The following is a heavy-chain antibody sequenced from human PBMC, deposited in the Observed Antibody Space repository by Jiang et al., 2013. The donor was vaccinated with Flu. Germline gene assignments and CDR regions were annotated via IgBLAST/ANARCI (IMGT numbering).Heavy chain of an antibody. Sequence: GLGLVKPSETLSLTCTVSGGSISSYYWSWIRQPPGKGLEWIGYIYYSGSTNYNPSLKSRVTISVDTSKNQFSLKLSSVTAADTAVYYCARDRRPISRRGYYNLPGDDAFDIWGQGTMVTVSS. CDR3: ARDRRPISRRGYYNLPGDDAFDI. CDR2: IYYSGST. D-gene: IGHD6-25*01. CDR1: GGSISSYY. V-gene: IGHV4-59*01. J-gene: IGHJ3*02.